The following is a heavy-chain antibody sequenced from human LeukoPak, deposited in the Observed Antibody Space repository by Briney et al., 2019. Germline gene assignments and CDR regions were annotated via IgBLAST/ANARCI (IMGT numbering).Heavy chain of an antibody. CDR2: ISGSGGST. CDR3: AKDLRVSFGGEYDY. D-gene: IGHD3-16*01. CDR1: GFTFSSYG. J-gene: IGHJ4*02. V-gene: IGHV3-23*01. Sequence: GGSLRLSCAASGFTFSSYGMSWVRQAPGKGLEWVSAISGSGGSTYYADSVKGRFTISRDNSKNTLYLQMNSLRAEDTAVYYRAKDLRVSFGGEYDYWGQGTLVTVSS.